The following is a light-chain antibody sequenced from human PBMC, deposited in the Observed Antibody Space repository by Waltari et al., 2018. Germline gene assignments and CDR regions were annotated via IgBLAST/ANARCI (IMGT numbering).Light chain of an antibody. CDR1: SSDIGTYNR. J-gene: IGLJ1*01. CDR2: DVS. Sequence: QSALTQPPSVSGSPRQSVTISCTGTSSDIGTYNRVSWYQQTPGTAPKLMIYDVSNRPSGFPYRFSGSKSCNTASLTSSALQAEDEADYYCCSFTPSLTYVFGTGTKVTVL. CDR3: CSFTPSLTYV. V-gene: IGLV2-18*02.